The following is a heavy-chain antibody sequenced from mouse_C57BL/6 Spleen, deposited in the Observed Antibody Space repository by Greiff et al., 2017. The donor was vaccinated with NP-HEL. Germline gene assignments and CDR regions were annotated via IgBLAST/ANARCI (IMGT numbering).Heavy chain of an antibody. CDR2: INPNYGTT. CDR1: GYSFTDYN. J-gene: IGHJ2*01. V-gene: IGHV1-39*01. CDR3: ARDGILRREEYYFDY. Sequence: EVQLKESGPELVKPGASVKISCKASGYSFTDYNMNWVKQSNGTSLEWIGVINPNYGTTSYNQKFKGKATLPVDHSSSTAYMQLNSLTSEDSAVYSCARDGILRREEYYFDYWGQGTTLTASS. D-gene: IGHD2-12*01.